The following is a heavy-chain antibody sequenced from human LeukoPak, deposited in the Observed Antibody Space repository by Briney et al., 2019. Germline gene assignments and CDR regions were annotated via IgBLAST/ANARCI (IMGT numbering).Heavy chain of an antibody. CDR3: AKDCSSTSCPGY. V-gene: IGHV3-23*01. Sequence: GGSLRLSCAASGFTFSSYAMSWVRQAPGKGLEWVSAISGSGGSTYYADSVKGRFTISRDNSKNTLYLQMNSLRAEGTAVYYCAKDCSSTSCPGYWGQGTLVTVSS. CDR1: GFTFSSYA. D-gene: IGHD2-2*01. J-gene: IGHJ4*02. CDR2: ISGSGGST.